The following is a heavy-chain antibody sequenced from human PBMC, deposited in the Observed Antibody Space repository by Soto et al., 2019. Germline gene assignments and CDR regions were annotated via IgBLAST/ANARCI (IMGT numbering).Heavy chain of an antibody. CDR3: AKGYSSYYYYGMDV. CDR1: GFTFSSYA. CDR2: ISGSGGST. V-gene: IGHV3-23*01. Sequence: GGSLRLSCAASGFTFSSYAMSWVRQAPGKGLEWVSAISGSGGSTYYADSVKGRFTISRDNSKNTLHLRMNSLRAEDTAVYYCAKGYSSYYYYGMDVWGQGTTVTVSS. J-gene: IGHJ6*02. D-gene: IGHD4-4*01.